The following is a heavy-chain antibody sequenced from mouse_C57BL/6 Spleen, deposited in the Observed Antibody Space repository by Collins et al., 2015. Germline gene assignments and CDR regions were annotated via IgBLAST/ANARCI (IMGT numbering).Heavy chain of an antibody. D-gene: IGHD2-4*01. V-gene: IGHV9-3*01. Sequence: QIQLVQSGPELKKPGETVKISCKASGYTFTTYGMSWVKQAPGKGLKWMGWINTYSGVPTYADDFKGRFAFSLETSASTAYLQINNLKNEDTATYFCARLYYEGVWGTGTTVTVSS. J-gene: IGHJ1*03. CDR3: ARLYYEGV. CDR1: GYTFTTYG. CDR2: INTYSGVP.